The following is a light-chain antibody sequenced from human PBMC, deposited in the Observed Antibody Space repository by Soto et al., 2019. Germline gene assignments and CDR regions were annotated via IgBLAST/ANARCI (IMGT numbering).Light chain of an antibody. CDR3: QQTYTTPCS. Sequence: DIQMTQSPSSLSASVGDRVTITCRASQSISPYLNWYQHKPGKAPTLLIFASSTLHSGVPSRFSGSGSGTDFTLTISALQPEDFATYYCQQTYTTPCSFGQGTKLETK. CDR2: ASS. J-gene: IGKJ2*04. V-gene: IGKV1-39*01. CDR1: QSISPY.